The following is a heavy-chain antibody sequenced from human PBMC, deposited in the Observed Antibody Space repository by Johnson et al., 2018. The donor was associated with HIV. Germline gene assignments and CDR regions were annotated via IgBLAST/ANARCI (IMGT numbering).Heavy chain of an antibody. J-gene: IGHJ3*02. Sequence: QVQLVESGGGVVQPGRSLRLSCAASGFTFSSYGMHWVRQAPGKGLEWVAIISYDGSNKHYADSVKGRFTISRDNSKNTLYLQMNSLRAEDTAVYYCAKGGSLTQDAPFDIWGQGTMVTVSS. CDR2: ISYDGSNK. D-gene: IGHD1-14*01. CDR3: AKGGSLTQDAPFDI. V-gene: IGHV3-33*05. CDR1: GFTFSSYG.